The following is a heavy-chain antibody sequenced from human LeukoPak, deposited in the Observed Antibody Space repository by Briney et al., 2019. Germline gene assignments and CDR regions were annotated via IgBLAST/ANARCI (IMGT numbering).Heavy chain of an antibody. V-gene: IGHV3-30*04. Sequence: GGSLRLSCAASGFTFGTYSMHWVRQAPGEGLEWVAVISYDGSKKYYADSVRGRFTISRDNSKNTLYLQMNSLRGDDTAVYFCVRDGPLEYCSRARCYFFDQWGQGALVTVSS. D-gene: IGHD2-2*01. J-gene: IGHJ4*02. CDR1: GFTFGTYS. CDR3: VRDGPLEYCSRARCYFFDQ. CDR2: ISYDGSKK.